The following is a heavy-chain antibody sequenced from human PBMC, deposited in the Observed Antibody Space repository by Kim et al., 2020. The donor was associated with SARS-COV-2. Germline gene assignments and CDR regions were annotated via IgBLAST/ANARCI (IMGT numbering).Heavy chain of an antibody. J-gene: IGHJ6*02. Sequence: SVQGPFPISRDNSKNTLYLQMNSLRAEDTAVYYCAKTTVTTKDYYYGMDVWGQGTTVTVSS. CDR3: AKTTVTTKDYYYGMDV. V-gene: IGHV3-23*01. D-gene: IGHD4-17*01.